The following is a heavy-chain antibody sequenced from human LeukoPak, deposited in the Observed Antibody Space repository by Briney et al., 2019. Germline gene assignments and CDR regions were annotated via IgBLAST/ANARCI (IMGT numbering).Heavy chain of an antibody. D-gene: IGHD3-9*01. Sequence: SETLSLTCTVSGGSISTYYWSWIRQPPGKGLEWIGDIYYSGSTNYNPSLKSRVTISVDTSKNQFSLKLTSVTAADTAVYYCARRRGGQFDWLLYVGEAFDIWGQGTMVTVSS. J-gene: IGHJ3*02. CDR1: GGSISTYY. CDR3: ARRRGGQFDWLLYVGEAFDI. V-gene: IGHV4-59*01. CDR2: IYYSGST.